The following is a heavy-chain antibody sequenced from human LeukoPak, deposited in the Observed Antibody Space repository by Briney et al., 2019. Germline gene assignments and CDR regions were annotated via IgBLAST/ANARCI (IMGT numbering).Heavy chain of an antibody. CDR2: ISPNRGGK. D-gene: IGHD6-6*01. J-gene: IGHJ5*02. CDR3: ARSNIATRRGDNWFAP. CDR1: GYTFADYY. Sequence: ASVKVSCKASGYTFADYYMHWVRQAPGQGLEWMGWISPNRGGKNYAQNFKGRVNMTRDTSVSTAYMELSSLRSDDTAVYYCARSNIATRRGDNWFAPWGQGTLVTVSS. V-gene: IGHV1-2*02.